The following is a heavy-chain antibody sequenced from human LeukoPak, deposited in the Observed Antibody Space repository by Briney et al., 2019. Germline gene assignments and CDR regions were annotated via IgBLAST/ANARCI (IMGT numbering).Heavy chain of an antibody. CDR3: ASRTGAYSPFFNY. D-gene: IGHD3-16*01. CDR2: IHDSGST. V-gene: IGHV4-59*08. CDR1: GGSISSYD. J-gene: IGHJ4*02. Sequence: PSETLSLTCTVSGGSISSYDWSWNRQSPGKGLEWIGNIHDSGSTKYNPSLKSRVTLSIDTSRNQFSLKLTSVTAADTAVYYCASRTGAYSPFFNYWGQGTLVTVSS.